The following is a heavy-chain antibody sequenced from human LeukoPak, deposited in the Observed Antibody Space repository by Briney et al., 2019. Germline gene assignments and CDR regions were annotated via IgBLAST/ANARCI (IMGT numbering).Heavy chain of an antibody. V-gene: IGHV4-39*07. CDR3: ASRRIVAFDY. Sequence: SETLSLTCTISGGSISSSSYYWGWIRQPPGKGLEWIGSIYYSGSTYYNSSLKSRVTISVDTSKNQFSLKLSSVPAADTAVYYCASRRIVAFDYWGQGTLVTGSS. CDR1: GGSISSSSYY. D-gene: IGHD5-12*01. J-gene: IGHJ4*02. CDR2: IYYSGST.